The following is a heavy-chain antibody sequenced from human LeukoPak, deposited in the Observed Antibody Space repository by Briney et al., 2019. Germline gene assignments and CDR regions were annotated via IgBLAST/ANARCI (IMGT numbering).Heavy chain of an antibody. V-gene: IGHV3-74*01. D-gene: IGHD5-24*01. CDR3: ARSDGGFDY. CDR2: IINDGSRT. CDR1: GFTFRSYA. J-gene: IGHJ4*02. Sequence: PGGSLRLSCAASGFTFRSYAMSWVRQAPGKGLVWVSHIINDGSRTSYADSVKGRFTISRDNAKNTVYLQMNSLRAEDTAVYYCARSDGGFDYWGQGTLVTVSA.